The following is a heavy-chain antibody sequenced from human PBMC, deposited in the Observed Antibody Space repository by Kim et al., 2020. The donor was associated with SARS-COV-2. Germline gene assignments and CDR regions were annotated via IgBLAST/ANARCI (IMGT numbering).Heavy chain of an antibody. V-gene: IGHV3-23*01. CDR1: GSTFSSYA. D-gene: IGHD3-22*01. CDR3: AKDHYDSSGYTSDSYYY. Sequence: GGSLRLSCAASGSTFSSYAMSWVRQAQGKVLEWVSAISGRVGSTYYADSVMGRFTISRGNSKNTLYLQMNSMTAEDTAVYYCAKDHYDSSGYTSDSYYY. CDR2: ISGRVGST. J-gene: IGHJ6*01.